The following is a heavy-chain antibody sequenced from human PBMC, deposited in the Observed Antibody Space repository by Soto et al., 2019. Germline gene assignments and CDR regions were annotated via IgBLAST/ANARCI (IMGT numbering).Heavy chain of an antibody. Sequence: SETLSLTCTVSGGSISSGGYYWSWIRQHPGKGLEWIGYIYYSGSTYYNPSLKSRITISVDTSKDQFSLKLNSVSAADTAVYYCARGGQQLAPDFDYWGQGTLVTVSS. J-gene: IGHJ4*02. V-gene: IGHV4-31*03. CDR3: ARGGQQLAPDFDY. D-gene: IGHD6-13*01. CDR2: IYYSGST. CDR1: GGSISSGGYY.